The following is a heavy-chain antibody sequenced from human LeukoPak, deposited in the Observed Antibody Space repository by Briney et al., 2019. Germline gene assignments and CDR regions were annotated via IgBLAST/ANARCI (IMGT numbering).Heavy chain of an antibody. CDR1: GFTFSSYA. J-gene: IGHJ4*02. Sequence: GGSLRLSCAASGFTFSSYAMSWVRQAPGKGLEWVSAISGSGGSTYYADSVKGRFTISRDNSKNTLYLQMNSLRAEDTAVYYCAKSLIEDRSRPPGGFDYWGQGTLVTVSS. V-gene: IGHV3-23*01. CDR3: AKSLIEDRSRPPGGFDY. D-gene: IGHD2/OR15-2a*01. CDR2: ISGSGGST.